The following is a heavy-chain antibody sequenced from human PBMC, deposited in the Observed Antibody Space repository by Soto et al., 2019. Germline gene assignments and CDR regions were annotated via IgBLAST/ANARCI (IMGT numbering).Heavy chain of an antibody. D-gene: IGHD3-10*01. CDR1: GGSISSSSYY. CDR2: IYYSGST. V-gene: IGHV4-39*01. Sequence: PSETLSLTCTVSGGSISSSSYYWGWIRRPPGKGLEWIGRIYYSGSTYYNPSLKSRVTISVDTSKNQFSLKLSSVTAADTAVYYCATLWGQDWGQGTLVTVSS. J-gene: IGHJ4*02. CDR3: ATLWGQD.